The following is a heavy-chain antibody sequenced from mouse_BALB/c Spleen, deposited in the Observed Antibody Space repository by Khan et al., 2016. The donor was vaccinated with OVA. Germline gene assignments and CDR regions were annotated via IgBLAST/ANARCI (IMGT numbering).Heavy chain of an antibody. CDR2: FYPGGTTI. V-gene: IGHV1-62-2*01. J-gene: IGHJ2*01. D-gene: IGHD2-1*01. Sequence: VQLVESGAELVKPGASVKLSCKASGYTFTEYIIHWLKQRSGQGLEWIGWFYPGGTTIKYNENFKDKATLTADKSSSTVYMELSRLTSEDSAVYFCARHEDYGNWFDYWGQGTTLTVSA. CDR3: ARHEDYGNWFDY. CDR1: GYTFTEYI.